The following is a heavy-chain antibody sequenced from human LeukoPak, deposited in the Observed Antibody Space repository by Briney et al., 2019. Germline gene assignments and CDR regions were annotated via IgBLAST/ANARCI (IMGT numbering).Heavy chain of an antibody. Sequence: ASVKVSCKASGYIFTSYGISWVRQAPGQGLEWMGWISAYNGNTNYAQKLQGRVTMTTDTSTSTAYMELRSLRSDDTAVYYCARVIGYCSGGSCYPQNFDYWGQGTLVTVSS. J-gene: IGHJ4*02. D-gene: IGHD2-15*01. CDR3: ARVIGYCSGGSCYPQNFDY. CDR1: GYIFTSYG. CDR2: ISAYNGNT. V-gene: IGHV1-18*01.